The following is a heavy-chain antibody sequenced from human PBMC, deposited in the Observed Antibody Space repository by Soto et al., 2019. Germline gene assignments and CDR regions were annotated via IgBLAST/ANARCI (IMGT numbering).Heavy chain of an antibody. Sequence: SETLSLTCAVYGGSFSGYYWSWIRQPPGKGLEWIGEINHSGSTNYNPSLKSRVTISVDTSKNQFSLKLSSVTAADTAVYYCARGGKHGIAAAGPLGYWGQGTLVTVSS. CDR3: ARGGKHGIAAAGPLGY. CDR1: GGSFSGYY. V-gene: IGHV4-34*01. J-gene: IGHJ4*02. CDR2: INHSGST. D-gene: IGHD6-13*01.